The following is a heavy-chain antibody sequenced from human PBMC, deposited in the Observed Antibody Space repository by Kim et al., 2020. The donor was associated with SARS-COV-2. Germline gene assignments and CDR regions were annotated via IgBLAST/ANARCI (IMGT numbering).Heavy chain of an antibody. Sequence: GGSLRLSCTASGFAFSDHYIDWVRQAPGKGLQWVGQARHKAESYITYYAASVKGRFTISRDDSKESVYLQMNSLQTEDTAVYYCNDLGSAAATGWGQGTL. V-gene: IGHV3-72*01. CDR1: GFAFSDHY. CDR2: ARHKAESYIT. D-gene: IGHD2-15*01. CDR3: NDLGSAAATG. J-gene: IGHJ4*02.